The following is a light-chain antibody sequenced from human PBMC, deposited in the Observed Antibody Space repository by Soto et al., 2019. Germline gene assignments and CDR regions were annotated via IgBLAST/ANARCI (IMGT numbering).Light chain of an antibody. Sequence: EFVLTQSPATLSLSPGERATLSCRASQNVYRYLAWYQQKPGQAPRLLIYDASSRATGVPARFSGGGSGTDFTLTISSLQSEDFAVYYCQQYNDGSPITFGQGTRLEIK. CDR1: QNVYRY. CDR2: DAS. CDR3: QQYNDGSPIT. J-gene: IGKJ5*01. V-gene: IGKV3D-15*01.